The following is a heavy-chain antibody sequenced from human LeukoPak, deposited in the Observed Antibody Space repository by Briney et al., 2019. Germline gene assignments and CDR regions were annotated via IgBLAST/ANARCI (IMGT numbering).Heavy chain of an antibody. CDR1: GFTFSSFW. V-gene: IGHV3-7*01. J-gene: IGHJ4*02. CDR2: IKQDGSEK. Sequence: GGSLRLSCVASGFTFSSFWMSWVRQAPGKGLEWVANIKQDGSEKFYVDSVKGRFTISRDNAKNSLYLQMNSLRAEDTAVYYCAKVLRGYRSDYFWGQGTLVTVSS. D-gene: IGHD5-18*01. CDR3: AKVLRGYRSDYF.